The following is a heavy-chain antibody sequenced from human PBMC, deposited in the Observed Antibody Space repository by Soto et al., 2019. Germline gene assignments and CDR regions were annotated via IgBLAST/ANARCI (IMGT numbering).Heavy chain of an antibody. CDR3: ARELLPQYYYYYMDV. J-gene: IGHJ6*03. CDR1: GYTLTELS. D-gene: IGHD2-15*01. V-gene: IGHV1-24*01. CDR2: FDPEDGET. Sequence: ASVKVSCKVSGYTLTELSMHWVRQAPGKGLEWMGGFDPEDGETIYAQKFQGRVTMTKDTSTDTAYMELRSLRSDDTAVYYCARELLPQYYYYYMDVWGKGTTVTVSS.